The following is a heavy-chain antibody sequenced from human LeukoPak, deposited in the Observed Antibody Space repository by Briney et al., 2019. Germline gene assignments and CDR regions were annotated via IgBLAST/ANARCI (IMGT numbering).Heavy chain of an antibody. J-gene: IGHJ6*03. CDR3: ARREYYFYYMDV. Sequence: GGSLRLSCAASGFTFRSFAMSWVRQAPGKGLEWVSGIIGSGRTTFYADSVKGRFTISRDNSKNTLYLQMNSLRAEDSAVYYCARREYYFYYMDVWGKGTTVTVSS. V-gene: IGHV3-23*01. CDR1: GFTFRSFA. CDR2: IIGSGRTT.